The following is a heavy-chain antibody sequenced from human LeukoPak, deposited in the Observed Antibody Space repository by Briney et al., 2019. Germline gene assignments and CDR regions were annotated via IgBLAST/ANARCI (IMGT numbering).Heavy chain of an antibody. V-gene: IGHV3-23*01. CDR3: ARERSTYYDFWSGYPDY. CDR1: GFTFSSYA. Sequence: SGGSLRLSCAASGFTFSSYAMSWVRQAPGKGLEWVSAISGSGGSTYYADSVKGRFTISRDNSKNTLYLQMNSLRAEDTAVYYCARERSTYYDFWSGYPDYWGQGTLVTVSS. CDR2: ISGSGGST. J-gene: IGHJ4*02. D-gene: IGHD3-3*01.